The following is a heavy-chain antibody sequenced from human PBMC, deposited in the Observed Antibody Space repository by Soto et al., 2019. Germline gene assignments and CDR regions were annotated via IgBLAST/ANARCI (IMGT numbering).Heavy chain of an antibody. CDR2: LKGDGSER. CDR1: GFSFSNHW. V-gene: IGHV3-7*01. CDR3: ARHPTRDHGCNSAFSYY. J-gene: IGHJ4*02. Sequence: EVQLVESGGGLVQPGGSLRLSCAASGFSFSNHWMSWVRQAPGKGLEWLATLKGDGSERYYVDSVKGRFTISRDNAKDSLYLQMNRLRAEDTAVYHCARHPTRDHGCNSAFSYYWGQGTPVTVSS. D-gene: IGHD4-17*01.